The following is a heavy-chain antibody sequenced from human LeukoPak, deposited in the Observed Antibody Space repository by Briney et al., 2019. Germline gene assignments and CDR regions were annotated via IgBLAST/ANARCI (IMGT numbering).Heavy chain of an antibody. CDR2: INPNSGGT. V-gene: IGHV1-2*02. J-gene: IGHJ4*02. Sequence: ASVKVSCKASGYTFTGYYMHWVRQAPGQGLEWMGWINPNSGGTNYAQKFQGRVTMTRDTSISTAYMELSRLRSDDTAVYYCARDVGIAAAGSVDYWGQGTLVTVSS. CDR3: ARDVGIAAAGSVDY. CDR1: GYTFTGYY. D-gene: IGHD6-13*01.